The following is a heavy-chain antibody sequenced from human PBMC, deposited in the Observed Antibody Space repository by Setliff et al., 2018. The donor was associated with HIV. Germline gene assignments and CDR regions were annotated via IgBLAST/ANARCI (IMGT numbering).Heavy chain of an antibody. V-gene: IGHV4-34*01. D-gene: IGHD2-15*01. CDR2: IYHTGKT. J-gene: IGHJ3*02. CDR1: GGSFTDFY. Sequence: SETLSLTCAVYGGSFTDFYWTCIRQPPEKGLEWIGTIYHTGKTYYNSSLNSRVTIAVDTSKDQFSLNLSTVTAADTAVYYCGRVAGYCAPSRCYGYNAFDIWGPGTMVTVS. CDR3: GRVAGYCAPSRCYGYNAFDI.